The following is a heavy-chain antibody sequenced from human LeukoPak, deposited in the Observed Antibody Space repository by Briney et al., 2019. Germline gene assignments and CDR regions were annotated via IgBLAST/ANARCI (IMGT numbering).Heavy chain of an antibody. CDR1: GYTFTSYG. CDR2: ISAYNGNT. D-gene: IGHD1-26*01. V-gene: IGHV1-18*01. Sequence: ASVKLSCKASGYTFTSYGISWVREAPGQRLEWMGWISAYNGNTNYAQKLQGGVTMTTDTSTSTAYMELRSLRSDGPAVYYCAREGDNGGSHRRVFDYWGEGTLVTVSS. CDR3: AREGDNGGSHRRVFDY. J-gene: IGHJ4*02.